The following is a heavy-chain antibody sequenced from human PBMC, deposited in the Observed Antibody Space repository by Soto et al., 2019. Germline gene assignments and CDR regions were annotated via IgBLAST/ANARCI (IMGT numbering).Heavy chain of an antibody. V-gene: IGHV3-21*01. CDR2: ISSSSSYI. D-gene: IGHD4-4*01. Sequence: EVQLVESGGGLVKPGGSLRLSCAASGFTFSSYSMNWVRQAPGKGLEWVSSISSSSSYIYYADSVKGRFTISRDNAKNSLYLQMNSLRADDTAVYYCARDPPYSNYYYYGMDVWGQGTTVTVSS. J-gene: IGHJ6*02. CDR1: GFTFSSYS. CDR3: ARDPPYSNYYYYGMDV.